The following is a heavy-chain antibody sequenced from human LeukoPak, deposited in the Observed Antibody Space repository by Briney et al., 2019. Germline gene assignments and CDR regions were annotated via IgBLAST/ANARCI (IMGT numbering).Heavy chain of an antibody. J-gene: IGHJ4*02. CDR1: GFTFDDYA. CDR3: AKKKTDYSYPSSFDY. D-gene: IGHD4-11*01. V-gene: IGHV3-9*01. CDR2: ISWNSGSI. Sequence: GGSLRLSCAASGFTFDDYAMHWVRQAPGKGLEWVSGISWNSGSIGYADSVKGRFTLSRDNSKNTLYLQMNSLRAEDTAVYYCAKKKTDYSYPSSFDYWGQGTLVTASS.